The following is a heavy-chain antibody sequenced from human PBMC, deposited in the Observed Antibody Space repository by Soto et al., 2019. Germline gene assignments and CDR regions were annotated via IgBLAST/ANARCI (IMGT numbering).Heavy chain of an antibody. CDR2: IYYSGST. Sequence: SETLSLTCTVSGGSISSGDYYWSWIRQPPGKGLEWIGYIYYSGSTYYNPSLKSRVTISVDTSKNQFSLKLSSVTAADTAVYYCARQGDTYYFDYWGQGTLVTVDS. D-gene: IGHD5-18*01. CDR3: ARQGDTYYFDY. V-gene: IGHV4-30-4*01. J-gene: IGHJ4*02. CDR1: GGSISSGDYY.